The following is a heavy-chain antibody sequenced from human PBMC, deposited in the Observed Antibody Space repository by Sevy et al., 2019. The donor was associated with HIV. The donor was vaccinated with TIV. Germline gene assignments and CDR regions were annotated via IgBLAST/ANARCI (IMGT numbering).Heavy chain of an antibody. CDR1: GDSISNKY. J-gene: IGHJ4*02. CDR3: ARTLMFPIRNFRYIQFDY. Sequence: SETLSLTCTVSGDSISNKYWSWIRQPPGKGLEWIGYFSHSGTTNYNPSLKRGITISEDTSKNQFSLKLTSVTAADTAVYSCARTLMFPIRNFRYIQFDYWGQGILVTVSS. D-gene: IGHD2-2*02. CDR2: FSHSGTT. V-gene: IGHV4-59*01.